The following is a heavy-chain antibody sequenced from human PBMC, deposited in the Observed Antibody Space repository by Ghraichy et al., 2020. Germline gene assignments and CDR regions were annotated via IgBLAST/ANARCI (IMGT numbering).Heavy chain of an antibody. V-gene: IGHV4-31*03. J-gene: IGHJ5*02. Sequence: SETLSLTCTVSGDFISNGGYYWSWIRQHPGKGLEWIGCIYHSGNTYYNPSLRSRTVISRDMFKNQFSLNVRSVSSADTAVYFCARIVGANGWFDPWGQGTLVTVSS. CDR1: GDFISNGGYY. CDR3: ARIVGANGWFDP. D-gene: IGHD1-26*01. CDR2: IYHSGNT.